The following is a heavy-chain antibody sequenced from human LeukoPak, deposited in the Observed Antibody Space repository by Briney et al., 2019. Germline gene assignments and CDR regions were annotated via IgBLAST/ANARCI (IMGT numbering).Heavy chain of an antibody. J-gene: IGHJ4*02. CDR2: IYPGDSDT. CDR1: GYSFTSYW. D-gene: IGHD6-13*01. CDR3: ARLDRSAFIAAAGPADY. V-gene: IGHV5-51*01. Sequence: PGESLKTSCKGSGYSFTSYWIGWVRQMPGKGLEWMGIIYPGDSDTRYSPSFQGQVTISADKSISTAYLQWSSLKASDTAMYYCARLDRSAFIAAAGPADYWGQGTLVTVSS.